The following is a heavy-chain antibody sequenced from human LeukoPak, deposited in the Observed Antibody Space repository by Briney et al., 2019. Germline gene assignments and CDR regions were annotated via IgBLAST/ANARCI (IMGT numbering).Heavy chain of an antibody. J-gene: IGHJ4*02. Sequence: VNYAQKFQGRVTITADESTSTAYMEVSSLRSEDTAVYYCARDVGYYDSSGYVSDYWGQGTLVTVSS. CDR2: V. CDR3: ARDVGYYDSSGYVSDY. V-gene: IGHV1-69*01. D-gene: IGHD3-22*01.